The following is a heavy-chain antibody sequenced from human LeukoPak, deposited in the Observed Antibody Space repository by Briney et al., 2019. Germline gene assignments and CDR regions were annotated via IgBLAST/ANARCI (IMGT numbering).Heavy chain of an antibody. CDR3: ARRAGAYSHPYDY. CDR1: GGSFNDYY. J-gene: IGHJ4*02. V-gene: IGHV3-53*01. D-gene: IGHD4/OR15-4a*01. CDR2: IYSDNT. Sequence: PSETLSLTCAVYGGSFNDYYWNWIRQPPGKGLEWVSFIYSDNTHYSDSVKGRFTISRDNSKNTLYLQMNSLRAEDTAVYYCARRAGAYSHPYDYWGQGTLVTVSS.